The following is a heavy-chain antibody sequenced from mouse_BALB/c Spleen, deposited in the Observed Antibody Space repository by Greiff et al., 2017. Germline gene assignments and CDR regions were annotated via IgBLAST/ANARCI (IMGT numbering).Heavy chain of an antibody. CDR2: INPYNDGT. CDR1: GYTFTSYV. D-gene: IGHD2-14*01. CDR3: ARRGYRDYYAMDY. J-gene: IGHJ4*01. V-gene: IGHV1-14*01. Sequence: VQLQQSGPELEKPGASVKISCKASGYTFTSYVMHWVKQKPGQGLEWIGYINPYNDGTKYNEKFKGKATLTSDKSSSTAYMELSSLTSEDSAVYYCARRGYRDYYAMDYWGQGTSVTVSS.